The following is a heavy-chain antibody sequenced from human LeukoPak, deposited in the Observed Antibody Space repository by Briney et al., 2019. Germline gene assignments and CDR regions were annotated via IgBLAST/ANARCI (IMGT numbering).Heavy chain of an antibody. J-gene: IGHJ4*02. Sequence: SETLSLTCAVYGGPFNGFYWSWIRQPPGKGLEVIGEINSNGNTNYNPSLKSRVSLSVDASKKQFSLALNSMTAADTAVYFCARRLFNTYYYTSGSYFNLWGQGTLVTVSS. CDR2: INSNGNT. CDR1: GGPFNGFY. D-gene: IGHD3-10*01. CDR3: ARRLFNTYYYTSGSYFNL. V-gene: IGHV4-34*01.